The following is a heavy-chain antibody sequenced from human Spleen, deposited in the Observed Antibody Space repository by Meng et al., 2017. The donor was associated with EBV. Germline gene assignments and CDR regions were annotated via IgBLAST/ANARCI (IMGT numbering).Heavy chain of an antibody. Sequence: QVHLVQSGAELKKRGASVKASCKASGDTFSSYYIHWVRQSPGQGLEWMGIIKPSVGSPTYSQKFQGRVIMTRDTSTTSVNLELSSLRSEDTAVYYCARGYCSAGSCYSLDYWAQGTLVTVSS. CDR1: GDTFSSYY. CDR3: ARGYCSAGSCYSLDY. D-gene: IGHD2-15*01. V-gene: IGHV1-46*01. J-gene: IGHJ4*02. CDR2: IKPSVGSP.